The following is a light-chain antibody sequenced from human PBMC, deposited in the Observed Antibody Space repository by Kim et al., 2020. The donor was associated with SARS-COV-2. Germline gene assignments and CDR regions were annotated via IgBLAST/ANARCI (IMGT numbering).Light chain of an antibody. CDR1: QSVSSD. J-gene: IGKJ1*01. CDR2: GAS. Sequence: VSPGERATHSCRASQSVSSDVVWYQQRPGQTPRLLIYGASTRATAIPARFSGSGSGTEFTLTISSLQSEDFAVYYCQQFNDWPWTFGQGTKVDIK. V-gene: IGKV3-15*01. CDR3: QQFNDWPWT.